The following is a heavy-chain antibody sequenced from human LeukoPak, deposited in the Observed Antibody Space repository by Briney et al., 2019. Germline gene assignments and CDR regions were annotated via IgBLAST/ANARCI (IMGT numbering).Heavy chain of an antibody. CDR1: GFSLTELS. V-gene: IGHV1-18*01. Sequence: ASVKVSCKVSGFSLTELSMHWVRQAPGQGLEWMGWISAYNGNTNYAQKLQGRVTMTTDTSTSTAYMELRSLRSDDTAVYYCAREGFLEWLLYPSGYYYYMDVWGKGTTVTVSS. CDR2: ISAYNGNT. J-gene: IGHJ6*03. CDR3: AREGFLEWLLYPSGYYYYMDV. D-gene: IGHD3-3*01.